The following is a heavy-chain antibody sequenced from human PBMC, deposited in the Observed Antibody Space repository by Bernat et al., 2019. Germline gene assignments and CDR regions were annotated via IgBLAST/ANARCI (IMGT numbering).Heavy chain of an antibody. CDR3: ARDQIVTPYFPILYNDNGMDV. CDR2: ISYDGSNK. D-gene: IGHD3-16*02. J-gene: IGHJ6*02. Sequence: QVQLVESGGGVVQPGRSLRLSCAASGFTFSSYAMHWVRQAPGKGLEWVAVISYDGSNKYYTDSVKGRFTISRDNSKNTMYLQMNSLGADETAVYYCARDQIVTPYFPILYNDNGMDVWGQGTTVSGAS. CDR1: GFTFSSYA. V-gene: IGHV3-30-3*01.